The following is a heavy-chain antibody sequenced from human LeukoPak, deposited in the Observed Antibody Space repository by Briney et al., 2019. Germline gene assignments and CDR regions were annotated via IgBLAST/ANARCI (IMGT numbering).Heavy chain of an antibody. J-gene: IGHJ3*01. CDR1: GFTFSNFL. CDR3: GRGGNGIDV. D-gene: IGHD2-8*01. V-gene: IGHV3-74*01. CDR2: INSDETNA. Sequence: RAGGSLRLSCAASGFTFSNFLMHWVRQAPGKGLVWVSRINSDETNAYADSVKGRFTISRDNAKNTLYLQMYSLRAEDTAVYFCGRGGNGIDVWGQGTTVIVSS.